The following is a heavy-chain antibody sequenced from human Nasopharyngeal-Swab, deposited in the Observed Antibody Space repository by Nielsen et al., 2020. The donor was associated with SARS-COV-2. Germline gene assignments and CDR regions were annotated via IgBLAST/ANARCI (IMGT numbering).Heavy chain of an antibody. Sequence: GESLKISCAASGFTFSSYGMQWVRQAPGKGLEWVAVISYDGSNKYYADSVKGRFTISRDNSKNTLYLQMNSLRAEDTAVYYCARGHNTYCGGDCYSLAPDYWGQGTLVTVSS. CDR2: ISYDGSNK. CDR1: GFTFSSYG. D-gene: IGHD2-21*02. CDR3: ARGHNTYCGGDCYSLAPDY. J-gene: IGHJ4*02. V-gene: IGHV3-30*03.